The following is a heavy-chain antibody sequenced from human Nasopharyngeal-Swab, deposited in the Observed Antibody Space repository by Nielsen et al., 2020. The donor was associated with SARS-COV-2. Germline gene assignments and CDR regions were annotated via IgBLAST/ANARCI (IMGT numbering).Heavy chain of an antibody. CDR3: ARVFNRVSEIAAADPNIYYYYGMDV. Sequence: LSLTCAASGFTFSSYSMNWVRQAPGKGLEWVSSISSSSSYIYYADSVKGRFTISRDNAKNSLYLQMNSLRAEDTAVYYCARVFNRVSEIAAADPNIYYYYGMDVWGQGTTVTVSS. CDR2: ISSSSSYI. CDR1: GFTFSSYS. D-gene: IGHD6-13*01. J-gene: IGHJ6*02. V-gene: IGHV3-21*01.